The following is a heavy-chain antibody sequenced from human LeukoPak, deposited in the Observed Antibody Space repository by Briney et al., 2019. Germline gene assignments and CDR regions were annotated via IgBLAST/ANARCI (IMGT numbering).Heavy chain of an antibody. CDR2: IYPRDGST. CDR1: GYSFTSNY. Sequence: ASVKVSCKASGYSFTSNYIHWVRQAPGQGLEWLGMIYPRDGSTSYAQKFQGRVAVTRDTSTSTVHMELSGLRSEDTAVYYCARDQEAFDYWGQGTLVTVSS. CDR3: ARDQEAFDY. V-gene: IGHV1-46*01. J-gene: IGHJ4*02.